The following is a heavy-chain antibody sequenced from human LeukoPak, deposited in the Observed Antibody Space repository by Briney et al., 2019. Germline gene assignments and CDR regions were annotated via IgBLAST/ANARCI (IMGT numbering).Heavy chain of an antibody. CDR2: IYYSGST. Sequence: KPSETLSLTCTVSGGSISSYYWSWIRQPPGKGLEWIGHIYYSGSTNYNSSLKSRVTISVDTSKNQFSLKLSSVTAADTAVYYCARTIAVAGLHDAFDIWGQGTMVTVSS. CDR3: ARTIAVAGLHDAFDI. CDR1: GGSISSYY. J-gene: IGHJ3*02. D-gene: IGHD6-19*01. V-gene: IGHV4-59*01.